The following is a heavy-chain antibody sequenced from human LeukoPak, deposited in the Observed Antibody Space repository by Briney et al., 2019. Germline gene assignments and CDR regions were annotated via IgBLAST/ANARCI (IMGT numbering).Heavy chain of an antibody. V-gene: IGHV3-74*01. J-gene: IGHJ4*02. CDR3: ARRGGSYNDY. Sequence: GGSLRLSCAASGFTFSSYWMHWVRQAPGKGLVWVSRISSDGSTTSYADSVKGRFTISRDNAKKTLYLQMSSLRAEDTAVYYCARRGGSYNDYWGQGTLVTVSS. D-gene: IGHD1-26*01. CDR1: GFTFSSYW. CDR2: ISSDGSTT.